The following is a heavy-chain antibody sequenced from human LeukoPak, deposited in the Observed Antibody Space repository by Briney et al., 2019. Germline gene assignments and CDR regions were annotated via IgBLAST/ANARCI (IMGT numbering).Heavy chain of an antibody. CDR3: ARAPKYCSSTSCYGSPPLRAFDI. CDR1: GGTFSSYA. CDR2: IIPILGIA. V-gene: IGHV1-69*04. D-gene: IGHD2-2*01. J-gene: IGHJ3*02. Sequence: SVKVSCKASGGTFSSYAISWVRQAPGQGLEWMGRIIPILGIANYAQKFQGRVTITADKSTSTAYMELSSLRSEDTAVYYCARAPKYCSSTSCYGSPPLRAFDIWGQGAMVTVSS.